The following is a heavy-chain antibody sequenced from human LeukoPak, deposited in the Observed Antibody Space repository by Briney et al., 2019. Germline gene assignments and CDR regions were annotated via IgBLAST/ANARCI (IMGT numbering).Heavy chain of an antibody. CDR2: MNPNSGNT. V-gene: IGHV1-8*03. Sequence: EASVKVSCKASGYTFTSYDINWVRQATGQGLEWMGWMNPNSGNTGYAQKFQGRVTITRNTPISTAYMELSSLRSEDTAVYYCARRYCSSTSCYTFDYWGQGTLVTVSS. D-gene: IGHD2-2*02. CDR3: ARRYCSSTSCYTFDY. J-gene: IGHJ4*02. CDR1: GYTFTSYD.